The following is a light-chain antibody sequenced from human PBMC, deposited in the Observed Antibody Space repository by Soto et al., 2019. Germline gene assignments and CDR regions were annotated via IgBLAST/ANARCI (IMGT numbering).Light chain of an antibody. CDR2: DAS. CDR3: QQRADWPIT. V-gene: IGKV3-11*01. Sequence: TQFPAILSAFPGEGATLSCRAAQDVTTNFAWYQQKPGQAPRLLIYDASNRATGIPARFSGSGSGTDFTLTISSLEPDDFAVYYCQQRADWPITFGQGTKVDIK. J-gene: IGKJ1*01. CDR1: QDVTTN.